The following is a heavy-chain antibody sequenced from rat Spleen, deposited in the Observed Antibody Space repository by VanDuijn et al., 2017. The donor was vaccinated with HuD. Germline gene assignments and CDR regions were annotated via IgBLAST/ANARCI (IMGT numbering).Heavy chain of an antibody. J-gene: IGHJ2*01. D-gene: IGHD3-2*01. CDR1: GFTFNNYW. CDR2: ISHDGSST. Sequence: EVQLMESGRGLVQPGRSLKLSCVVSGFTFNNYWMTWIRQAPGKGLEWVATISHDGSSTYYRDPEKGRFTISRDNAKSTLYLQMDSLRSEDTATYYCARSQSYYFDYWGQGVMVTVSS. CDR3: ARSQSYYFDY. V-gene: IGHV5-31*01.